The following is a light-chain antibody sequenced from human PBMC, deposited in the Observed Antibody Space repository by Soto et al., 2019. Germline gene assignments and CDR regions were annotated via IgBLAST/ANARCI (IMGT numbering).Light chain of an antibody. CDR3: QQRSKWPST. CDR1: QSVSSY. J-gene: IGKJ4*01. Sequence: EIVLTQSPVTLSLSPGERATLSCRASQSVSSYLAWYQQTPGQAPRLLIYDASNRATGIPARFSGSGSGTDFTLTISSLEPEDFAVYYCQQRSKWPSTFGGGTKVEIK. V-gene: IGKV3-11*01. CDR2: DAS.